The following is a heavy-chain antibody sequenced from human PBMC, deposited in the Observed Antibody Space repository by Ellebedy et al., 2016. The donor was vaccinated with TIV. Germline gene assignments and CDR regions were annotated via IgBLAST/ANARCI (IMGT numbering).Heavy chain of an antibody. V-gene: IGHV4-39*01. CDR1: GGSISSSSYY. D-gene: IGHD3-22*01. CDR3: ARLIYYDSSGYYYVRRRGQYYFDY. Sequence: MPSETLSLTCTVSGGSISSSSYYWGWIRKPPGKGLEWIGSIYYSGSTYYNPSLKSRVTISVDTSKNQFPLKLSSVTAADTAVYYCARLIYYDSSGYYYVRRRGQYYFDYWGQGTLVTVSS. CDR2: IYYSGST. J-gene: IGHJ4*02.